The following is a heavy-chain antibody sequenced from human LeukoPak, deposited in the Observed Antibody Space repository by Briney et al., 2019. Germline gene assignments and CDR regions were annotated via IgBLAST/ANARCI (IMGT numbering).Heavy chain of an antibody. J-gene: IGHJ5*02. V-gene: IGHV1-69*13. Sequence: GASVKVSCKASGGTFSSYAISWVRQAPGQGLEWMGGIIPIFGTANYAQKFQGRVTITADESTSTAYMELSSLRSEDTAVYYCARDPPRPEYHVFDPWGRGTLVTVSS. D-gene: IGHD2-2*01. CDR2: IIPIFGTA. CDR3: ARDPPRPEYHVFDP. CDR1: GGTFSSYA.